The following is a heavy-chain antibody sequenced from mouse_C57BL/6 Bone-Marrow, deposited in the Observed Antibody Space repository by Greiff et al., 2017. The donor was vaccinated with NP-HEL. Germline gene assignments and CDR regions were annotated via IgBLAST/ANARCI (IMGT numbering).Heavy chain of an antibody. CDR2: ISDGGSYT. CDR1: GFTFSSYA. Sequence: EVHLVESGGGLVKPGGSLKLSCAASGFTFSSYAMSWVRQTPEKRLEWVATISDGGSYTYYPDNVKGRFTISRDNAKNNLYLQMSHLKSEDTAMYYCAREEGYGNYEDYAMDYWGQGTSVTVSS. V-gene: IGHV5-4*01. J-gene: IGHJ4*01. D-gene: IGHD2-1*01. CDR3: AREEGYGNYEDYAMDY.